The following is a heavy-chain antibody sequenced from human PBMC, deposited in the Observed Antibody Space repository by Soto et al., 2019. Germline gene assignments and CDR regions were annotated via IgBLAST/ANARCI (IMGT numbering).Heavy chain of an antibody. CDR3: AKDGSHNFDY. V-gene: IGHV3-30*18. J-gene: IGHJ4*02. CDR1: GFTFSHYA. Sequence: QVQLVESGGGVVQPGRSLRLSCAASGFTFSHYAMHWVRQAPGKGLEWVALMSYDGINEYYADSVKGRFTISRDNSKNTLYLQMHSLRAEDTAVYYCAKDGSHNFDYWGQGTLVTVSS. CDR2: MSYDGINE. D-gene: IGHD1-26*01.